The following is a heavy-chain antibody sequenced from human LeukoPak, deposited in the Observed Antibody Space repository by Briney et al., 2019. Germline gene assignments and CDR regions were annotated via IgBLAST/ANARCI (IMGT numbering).Heavy chain of an antibody. V-gene: IGHV4-39*07. J-gene: IGHJ6*02. CDR2: IYYSGST. D-gene: IGHD6-19*01. CDR1: GGSISSSSYY. Sequence: PSETLSLTCTVSGGSISSSSYYWGWIRQPPGKGLEWIGSIYYSGSTYYNPSLKSRVTISVDTSRNQFSLKLSSVTAADTAVYYCARDLEGVAGPPYYYYYGMDVWGQGTTVTVSS. CDR3: ARDLEGVAGPPYYYYYGMDV.